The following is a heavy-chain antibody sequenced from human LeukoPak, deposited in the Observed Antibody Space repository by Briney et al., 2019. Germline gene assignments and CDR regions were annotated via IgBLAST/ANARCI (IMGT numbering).Heavy chain of an antibody. J-gene: IGHJ3*02. CDR1: GGSISSSSYY. V-gene: IGHV4-39*07. D-gene: IGHD6-6*01. CDR3: AIVSSIAALHLESSNAFDI. CDR2: IYYSGST. Sequence: PSETLSLTCTVSGGSISSSSYYWGWLRQPPGKGLEWLWSIYYSGSTYYNPSLKSRVTISVDTSKNQFSLKLSSVTAADTAVYYCAIVSSIAALHLESSNAFDIWGQGTMVTVSS.